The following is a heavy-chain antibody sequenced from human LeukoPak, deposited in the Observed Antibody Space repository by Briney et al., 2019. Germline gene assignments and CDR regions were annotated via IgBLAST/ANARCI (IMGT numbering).Heavy chain of an antibody. CDR2: IYPRGST. V-gene: IGHV4-30-2*01. D-gene: IGHD7-27*01. CDR1: GGSISSGSYS. CDR3: ARFSPRAMGNYLDF. Sequence: SQTLSLTCAVSGGSISSGSYSWSWIRQPPGKGLEWIGYIYPRGSTYYSPSLKSRLILSLDKFANQFSLNLSSVTVAYTAVYYCARFSPRAMGNYLDFWGRGTLVTVSS. J-gene: IGHJ4*02.